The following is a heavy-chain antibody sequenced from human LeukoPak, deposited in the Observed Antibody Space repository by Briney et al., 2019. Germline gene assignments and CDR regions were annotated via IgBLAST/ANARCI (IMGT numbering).Heavy chain of an antibody. CDR2: MKHRGST. D-gene: IGHD6-13*01. CDR1: GDSFRGYY. CDR3: ASDYVNPAGGGAAAGKVTPRRFDY. V-gene: IGHV4-34*01. J-gene: IGHJ4*02. Sequence: AETLSLTCAVYGDSFRGYYWSWLRQPPGKGREWFGEMKHRGSTNYNPSLKSRVPISVDTSKNQFSLKLSSVTAADTAVYYCASDYVNPAGGGAAAGKVTPRRFDYWGQGTLVTVSS.